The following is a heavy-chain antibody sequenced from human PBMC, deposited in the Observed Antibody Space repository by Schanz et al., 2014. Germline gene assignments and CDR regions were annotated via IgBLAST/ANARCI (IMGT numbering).Heavy chain of an antibody. Sequence: EVQLVESGGGLVQPGGSLRLTCAASGFSFSTYWMSWVRQAPGKGLEWVANIKQDESEKYYVDSVKGRFTISRDNAKTSLFLHMNSLRAEDTAVYYCARDRRNADLDYWGQGTLVNVSS. D-gene: IGHD1-1*01. CDR1: GFSFSTYW. CDR3: ARDRRNADLDY. J-gene: IGHJ4*02. CDR2: IKQDESEK. V-gene: IGHV3-7*01.